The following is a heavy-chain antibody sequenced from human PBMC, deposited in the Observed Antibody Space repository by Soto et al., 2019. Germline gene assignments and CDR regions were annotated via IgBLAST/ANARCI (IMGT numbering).Heavy chain of an antibody. CDR1: GYTLTELS. D-gene: IGHD6-6*01. J-gene: IGHJ5*02. Sequence: ASVKVSCKVSGYTLTELSMHWVRQAPGKGLEWMGGFDPEDGETIYAQKFQGRVTMTEDTSTDTAYMELSSLRSEDTAVYYCATEALVAARSSPLTYNWFDPWGQGTLVTVSS. CDR2: FDPEDGET. V-gene: IGHV1-24*01. CDR3: ATEALVAARSSPLTYNWFDP.